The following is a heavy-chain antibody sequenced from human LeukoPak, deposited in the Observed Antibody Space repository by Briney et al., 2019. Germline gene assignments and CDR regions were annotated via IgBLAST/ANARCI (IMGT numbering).Heavy chain of an antibody. CDR2: FDPEEGEP. V-gene: IGHV1-24*01. Sequence: ASVKVSCKVSGNTLSELSMHWVRQAPGKGLEWMGGFDPEEGEPIYAQRFQGRVPMTDDTSTDTAYMEVTNLRSDDTAVYYCATGRPASLLDYWGQGTLVTVSS. J-gene: IGHJ4*02. CDR3: ATGRPASLLDY. CDR1: GNTLSELS.